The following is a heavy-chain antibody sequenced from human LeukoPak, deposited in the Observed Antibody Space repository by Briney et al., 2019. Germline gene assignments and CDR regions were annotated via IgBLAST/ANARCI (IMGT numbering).Heavy chain of an antibody. V-gene: IGHV3-23*01. Sequence: GGSLRLSCAASGFTFSSYSMNRVRQAPGKGLEWVSAISGSGGSTYYADSVKGRFTISRDNSKNTLYLQMNSLRAEDTAVYYCAKKNYYDSVDYWGQGTLVTVSS. J-gene: IGHJ4*02. D-gene: IGHD3-22*01. CDR1: GFTFSSYS. CDR3: AKKNYYDSVDY. CDR2: ISGSGGST.